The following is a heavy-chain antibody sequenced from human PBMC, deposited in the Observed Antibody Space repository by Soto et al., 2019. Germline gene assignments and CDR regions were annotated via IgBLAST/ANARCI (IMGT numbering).Heavy chain of an antibody. Sequence: QVQLQESGPGLVKPSETLSLNCTVSGGSINSYYWYWIRQPAGKGLEWIGRIYISGSINYNPSLKSRVTMSIDTSKNQFSLQVSSVTAEDTAVYYCAKSSSASSLGQYGLDVWGQGTTVTVSS. CDR2: IYISGSI. CDR1: GGSINSYY. CDR3: AKSSSASSLGQYGLDV. V-gene: IGHV4-4*07. D-gene: IGHD6-13*01. J-gene: IGHJ6*02.